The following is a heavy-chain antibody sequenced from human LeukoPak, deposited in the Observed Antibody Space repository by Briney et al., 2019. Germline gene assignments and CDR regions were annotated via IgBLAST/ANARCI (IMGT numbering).Heavy chain of an antibody. CDR1: GFTFSNFA. Sequence: PGGSLRLSCAASGFTFSNFAMTWVRQAPGKGLEWVSSIVGSSSTYYADSLKGRFTISRDNAKNSLYLQMNSLRAEDTAVYYCARERAPLAAAKYYFDYWGQGTLVTVSS. CDR2: IVGSSST. J-gene: IGHJ4*02. V-gene: IGHV3-21*01. D-gene: IGHD6-13*01. CDR3: ARERAPLAAAKYYFDY.